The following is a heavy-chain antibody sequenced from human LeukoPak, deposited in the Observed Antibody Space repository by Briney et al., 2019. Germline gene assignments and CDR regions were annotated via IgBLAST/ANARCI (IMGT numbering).Heavy chain of an antibody. D-gene: IGHD3-10*01. J-gene: IGHJ3*02. CDR2: IYYSGST. Sequence: NPSETLSLTCTVSGGSISSYYWSWIRQPPGKGLEWIGYIYYSGSTNYNPSLKSRVTISVDTSKNQFSLKLSSVTAADTAVYYCARVDVNKWFGELLGHFDAFDIWGQGTMVTVSS. CDR3: ARVDVNKWFGELLGHFDAFDI. CDR1: GGSISSYY. V-gene: IGHV4-59*01.